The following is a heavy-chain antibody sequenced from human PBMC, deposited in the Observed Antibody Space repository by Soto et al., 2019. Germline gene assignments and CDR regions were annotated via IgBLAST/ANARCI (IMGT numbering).Heavy chain of an antibody. CDR3: AKGELYGDSGVVVDY. D-gene: IGHD4-17*01. V-gene: IGHV3-30*18. CDR1: GFTFSSYG. J-gene: IGHJ4*02. CDR2: IPYDGSNK. Sequence: QVQLVESGGGVVQPGRSLRLSCAASGFTFSSYGMHWVRQAPGKGLEWVAVIPYDGSNKYYADSVKGRFTISRDNSKNTLYLQMNSLRAEDTAVYYCAKGELYGDSGVVVDYWGQGTLVTVSS.